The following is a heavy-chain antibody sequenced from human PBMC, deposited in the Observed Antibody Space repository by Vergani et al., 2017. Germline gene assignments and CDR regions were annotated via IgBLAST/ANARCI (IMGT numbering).Heavy chain of an antibody. CDR1: GFSFRGHG. CDR3: VRLPRVPWNFDL. CDR2: ISPDGSAT. V-gene: IGHV3-7*01. Sequence: VHLVESGGGVVQPGRSLTLSCVASGFSFRGHGMHWVRQAPGKGLEWVAHISPDGSATSYVDSVKGRFTISRDNTKNSLSLQMSGLRVEDTAVYYCVRLPRVPWNFDLWGRGTLITVSS. J-gene: IGHJ2*01.